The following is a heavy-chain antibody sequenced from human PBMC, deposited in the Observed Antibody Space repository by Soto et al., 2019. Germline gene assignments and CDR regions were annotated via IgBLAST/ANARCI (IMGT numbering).Heavy chain of an antibody. CDR1: GYNFNKYA. V-gene: IGHV3-23*01. J-gene: IGHJ3*02. D-gene: IGHD3-22*01. Sequence: EVQLLESGGGLRQPWGSLRLSCVASGYNFNKYAVSWVRQAPGKGLEWVSAISSGGDNTHYPDSVKGRFTITRDNSKNMFYLEMNSLTVEDTAVYYCVRRAQYFDGTGFHAFDIWGQGTRVTVSS. CDR3: VRRAQYFDGTGFHAFDI. CDR2: ISSGGDNT.